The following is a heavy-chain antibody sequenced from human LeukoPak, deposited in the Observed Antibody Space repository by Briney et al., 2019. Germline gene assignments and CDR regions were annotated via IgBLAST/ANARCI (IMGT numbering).Heavy chain of an antibody. D-gene: IGHD2-15*01. CDR3: ARGRWTSHLHSYYLDY. J-gene: IGHJ4*02. CDR1: GFTFTDYA. CDR2: INAGNGKT. Sequence: ASVKVSCKASGFTFTDYAIHWVRQAPGQRLEWMGWINAGNGKTQYSQNFQGRVTITRDTTASTAYMDLSSLRSEDTAVYYCARGRWTSHLHSYYLDYRGQGTLVTVSS. V-gene: IGHV1-3*01.